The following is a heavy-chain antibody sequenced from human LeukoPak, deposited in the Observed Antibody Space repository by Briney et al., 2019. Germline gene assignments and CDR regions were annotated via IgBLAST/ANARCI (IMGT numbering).Heavy chain of an antibody. Sequence: SETLSLTCIVSAGSISSTSYCWVWIRQPPGKGLEWIGTISYSGSTYYNPSLKSRVTISLDTSKNQFSLKLSSVAAADTALYYCARGRTTYSSGSLLADYWGQGTLVTVSS. CDR1: AGSISSTSYC. V-gene: IGHV4-39*07. D-gene: IGHD6-25*01. CDR3: ARGRTTYSSGSLLADY. CDR2: ISYSGST. J-gene: IGHJ4*02.